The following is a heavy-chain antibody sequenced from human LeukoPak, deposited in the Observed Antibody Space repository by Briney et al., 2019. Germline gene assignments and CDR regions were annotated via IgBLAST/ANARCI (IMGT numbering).Heavy chain of an antibody. J-gene: IGHJ2*01. D-gene: IGHD3-22*01. CDR3: ARQQYYYDSSGYRAPGRWYFDL. CDR1: GGSISSNIYY. V-gene: IGHV4-39*01. CDR2: IYYSGST. Sequence: SSETLSLTCIVSGGSISSNIYYWGWIRQPPGNGLEWIGSIYYSGSTHYSPSLNSRVTISVDTSQNQFSLQLSSVTAADTAVYYCARQQYYYDSSGYRAPGRWYFDLWGRGTLVTVSS.